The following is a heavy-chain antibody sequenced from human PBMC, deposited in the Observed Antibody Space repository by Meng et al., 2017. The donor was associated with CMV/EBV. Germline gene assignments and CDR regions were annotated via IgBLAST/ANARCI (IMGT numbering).Heavy chain of an antibody. J-gene: IGHJ4*02. V-gene: IGHV1-8*02. CDR1: GGTFSSYA. D-gene: IGHD2-2*01. Sequence: ASVKVSCKASGGTFSSYAINWVRQATGQGLEWMGWMNPNSGNTGYAQKFQGRVTMTRNTSISTAYMELSSLRSEDTAVYYCAKDKEGGPAAHYWGGFDYWGQGTLVTVSS. CDR2: MNPNSGNT. CDR3: AKDKEGGPAAHYWGGFDY.